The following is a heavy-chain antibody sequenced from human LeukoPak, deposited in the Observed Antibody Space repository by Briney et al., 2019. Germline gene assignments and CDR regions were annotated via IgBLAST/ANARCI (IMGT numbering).Heavy chain of an antibody. CDR3: ARDMGAPAKPGY. Sequence: ASVKVSCKASGYTFTSCGISWVRQDPAQGLEWMGWISAYNGNTNYAQKLQGRVTMTTDTSTSTAYMELRSLRSDDTAVYYCARDMGAPAKPGYWGQGTLVTVSS. J-gene: IGHJ4*02. CDR2: ISAYNGNT. V-gene: IGHV1-18*01. CDR1: GYTFTSCG. D-gene: IGHD3-16*01.